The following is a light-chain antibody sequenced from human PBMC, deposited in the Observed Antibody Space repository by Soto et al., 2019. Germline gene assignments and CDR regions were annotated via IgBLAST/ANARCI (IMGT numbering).Light chain of an antibody. J-gene: IGLJ1*01. Sequence: QSALTQPASVSGPPGQSITISCTGTSSDVGGYNYGSWYQQHPGKAPMLMMYEVSNRPSGVSTRFSGSKSGNTASLTISGLQAEDEADYYCSSYTSSSTLVFGTGSKVTVL. CDR3: SSYTSSSTLV. CDR1: SSDVGGYNY. V-gene: IGLV2-14*01. CDR2: EVS.